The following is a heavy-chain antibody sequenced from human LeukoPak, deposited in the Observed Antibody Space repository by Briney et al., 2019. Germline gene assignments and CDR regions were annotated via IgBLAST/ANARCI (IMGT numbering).Heavy chain of an antibody. Sequence: GASVKVSCKASGYTFTGYYMHWVRQAPGQGLEWMGWINPNSGGTNYAQKFQGRVTMTRDTSISTAYMELSRLRSDDTAVYYCAVMGDRRDGYNYSDYWGQGTLVTVSS. V-gene: IGHV1-2*02. CDR1: GYTFTGYY. J-gene: IGHJ4*02. D-gene: IGHD5-24*01. CDR3: AVMGDRRDGYNYSDY. CDR2: INPNSGGT.